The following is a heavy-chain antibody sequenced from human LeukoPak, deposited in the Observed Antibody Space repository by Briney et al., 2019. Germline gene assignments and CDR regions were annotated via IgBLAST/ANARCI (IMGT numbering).Heavy chain of an antibody. CDR2: IYYSGST. D-gene: IGHD3-3*01. Sequence: RPSETLSLTCTVSGGSVSSGSYYWSWIRQPPGKGLEWIGYIYYSGSTNYNPSLKSRVTISVDTSKNQFSLKLSSVTAADTAVYYCARVRTSLEWPTTNYYYMDVWGKGTTVTVSS. J-gene: IGHJ6*03. CDR3: ARVRTSLEWPTTNYYYMDV. V-gene: IGHV4-61*01. CDR1: GGSVSSGSYY.